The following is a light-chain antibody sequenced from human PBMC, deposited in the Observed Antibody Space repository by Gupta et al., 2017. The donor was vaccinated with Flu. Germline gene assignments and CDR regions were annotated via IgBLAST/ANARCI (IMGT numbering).Light chain of an antibody. CDR3: QQNNIYPWT. J-gene: IGKJ1*01. V-gene: IGKV1D-16*01. CDR2: VAS. CDR1: QGISNW. Sequence: DIHMTQSPSSLSASVGDRVTITCLASQGISNWLAWYQQKPEKAPKSLIYVASSLRSGVPSRFSGSRSGTNLTLTISSLQPEDFRTYYCQQNNIYPWTFGQGTKVEIK.